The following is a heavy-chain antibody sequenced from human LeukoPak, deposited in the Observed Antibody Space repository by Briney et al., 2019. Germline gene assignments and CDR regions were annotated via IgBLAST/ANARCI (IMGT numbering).Heavy chain of an antibody. CDR3: ARIHYTAMVIGAFDI. CDR2: INCNSGVT. V-gene: IGHV1-2*04. CDR1: GYTFTGYF. J-gene: IGHJ3*02. Sequence: ASVKVSCKASGYTFTGYFMHWVRQAPGQGLEWMGWINCNSGVTNYAQKFQGWVTMTRDTSITTAHMELNRLTSDDTAVYYCARIHYTAMVIGAFDIWGQGTMVTVSS. D-gene: IGHD5-18*01.